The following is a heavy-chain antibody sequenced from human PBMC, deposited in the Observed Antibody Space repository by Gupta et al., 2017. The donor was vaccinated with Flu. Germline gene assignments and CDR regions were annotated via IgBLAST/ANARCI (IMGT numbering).Heavy chain of an antibody. CDR1: GGSISSSSYY. CDR3: ARHPVLRYFDWLSTLDY. V-gene: IGHV4-39*01. CDR2: IYYSGST. Sequence: QLQLQESGPGLVKPSETLSLTCTVSGGSISSSSYYWGWIRQPPGKGLEWIGSIYYSGSTYYNPSLKSRVTISVDTSKNQFSLKLSSVTAADTAVYYCARHPVLRYFDWLSTLDYWGQGTLVTVSS. D-gene: IGHD3-9*01. J-gene: IGHJ4*02.